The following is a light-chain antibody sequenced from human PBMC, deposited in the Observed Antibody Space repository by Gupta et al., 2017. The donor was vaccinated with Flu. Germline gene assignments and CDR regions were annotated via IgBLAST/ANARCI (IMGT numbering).Light chain of an antibody. V-gene: IGLV2-14*03. CDR1: SSAVGPYDF. Sequence: SITISCTGTSSAVGPYDFVSWYQQHPGKAPRLIIYDVSHRPSGVSNRFSGSKSGNTASLTISGLQAEDEADYYCSSYTTTSTVVFGGGTKLTVL. CDR2: DVS. CDR3: SSYTTTSTVV. J-gene: IGLJ2*01.